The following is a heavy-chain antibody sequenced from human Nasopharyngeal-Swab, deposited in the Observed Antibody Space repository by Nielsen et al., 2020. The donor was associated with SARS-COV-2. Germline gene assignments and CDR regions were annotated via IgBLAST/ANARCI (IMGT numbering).Heavy chain of an antibody. CDR2: ISYDGIKK. V-gene: IGHV3-30*18. Sequence: WIRQPPEKGLEWMAVISYDGIKKYYADSVKGRFTLSRDNSKNTLYLQMNSLRTEDTAAYYCAKDHQLIRNYYYYDMDVWGQGTTVTVSS. D-gene: IGHD2-8*01. J-gene: IGHJ6*02. CDR3: AKDHQLIRNYYYYDMDV.